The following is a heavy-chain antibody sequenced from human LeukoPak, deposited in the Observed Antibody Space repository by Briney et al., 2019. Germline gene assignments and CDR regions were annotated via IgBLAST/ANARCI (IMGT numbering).Heavy chain of an antibody. Sequence: SGKVACKPYGYSLTEYYMHWVRQAAEQGCEWMGWINPKDGDTNYAQKFQGTVTLTRGPSISTAHMEVRRLRSDHTAVYYCARANSLYSSSSTCRFDYCGQGSLVTVSS. D-gene: IGHD2-2*01. V-gene: IGHV1-2*02. CDR3: ARANSLYSSSSTCRFDY. CDR2: INPKDGDT. CDR1: GYSLTEYY. J-gene: IGHJ4*02.